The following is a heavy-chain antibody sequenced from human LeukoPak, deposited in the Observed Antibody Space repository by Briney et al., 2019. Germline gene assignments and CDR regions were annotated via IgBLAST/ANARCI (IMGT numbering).Heavy chain of an antibody. CDR1: GFTFSDYG. CDR2: VSADQSHK. D-gene: IGHD6-13*01. J-gene: IGHJ4*02. V-gene: IGHV3-30*18. Sequence: PGRSLKLSCEASGFTFSDYGMHWVRQAPGKGLEWVAVVSADQSHKEYADSVKGRVTISRDNSRNTLYLQLNSLRSEDTAVYYCAKGGVSDIGSWYGDYFDYWGQGTLVTVSS. CDR3: AKGGVSDIGSWYGDYFDY.